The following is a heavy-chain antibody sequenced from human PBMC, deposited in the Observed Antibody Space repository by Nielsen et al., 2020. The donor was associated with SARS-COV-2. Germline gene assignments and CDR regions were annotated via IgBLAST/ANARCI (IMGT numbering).Heavy chain of an antibody. Sequence: GESLKISCAASGFTFSSYSMNWVRQAPGKGLEWVSSISSSSSYIYYADSVKGRFTISRDNAKNSLYLQMNSLRAEDTAVYYCARDRGYDILTGYNYYGMDVWGQGTTVTVSS. J-gene: IGHJ6*02. CDR2: ISSSSSYI. V-gene: IGHV3-21*01. CDR3: ARDRGYDILTGYNYYGMDV. CDR1: GFTFSSYS. D-gene: IGHD3-9*01.